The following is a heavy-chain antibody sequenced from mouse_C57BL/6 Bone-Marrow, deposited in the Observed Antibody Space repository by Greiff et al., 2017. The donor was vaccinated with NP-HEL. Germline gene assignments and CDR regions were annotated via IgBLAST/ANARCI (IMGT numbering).Heavy chain of an antibody. Sequence: EVQLQQSGPGLAKPSQTLSLTCSVTGYSITSDYWNWIRKFPGNKLEYMGYISYSGSTYYNPSLKSRISITRDTSKNQYYLQLNSVTTDDTATYYCARSRQLRSPWLAYWGQGTLVTVSA. V-gene: IGHV3-8*01. D-gene: IGHD3-2*02. J-gene: IGHJ3*01. CDR1: GYSITSDY. CDR3: ARSRQLRSPWLAY. CDR2: ISYSGST.